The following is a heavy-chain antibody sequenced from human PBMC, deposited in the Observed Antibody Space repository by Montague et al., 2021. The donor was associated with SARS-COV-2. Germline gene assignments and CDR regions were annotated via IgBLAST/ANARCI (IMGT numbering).Heavy chain of an antibody. Sequence: PALVKPTQTLTLTCTFSGFSLTTTGVGVNWIRQPPGKALEWLALIFWDDDKRYSPSLKSRLTITKDTSKNHVVLTMANMDPAGTATYYRAHQTRFSSGMDVWGQGTTVTVSS. CDR2: IFWDDDK. J-gene: IGHJ6*02. CDR3: AHQTRFSSGMDV. D-gene: IGHD3-3*01. CDR1: GFSLTTTGVG. V-gene: IGHV2-5*02.